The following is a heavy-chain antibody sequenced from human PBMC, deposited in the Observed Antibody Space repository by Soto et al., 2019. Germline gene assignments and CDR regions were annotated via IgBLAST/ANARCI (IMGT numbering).Heavy chain of an antibody. V-gene: IGHV1-69*01. Sequence: QVQLVQSGAEVKKPGSSVKVSCKASGGTFSSYSINWVRQAPGQGLEWMGEISPIFGTANYAQKFQGRVTITADEATSTAYMELSSLRSEDTAVYDCARDGGRTSGGIAYWGQGTLVTVSS. CDR2: ISPIFGTA. J-gene: IGHJ4*02. CDR3: ARDGGRTSGGIAY. CDR1: GGTFSSYS. D-gene: IGHD1-26*01.